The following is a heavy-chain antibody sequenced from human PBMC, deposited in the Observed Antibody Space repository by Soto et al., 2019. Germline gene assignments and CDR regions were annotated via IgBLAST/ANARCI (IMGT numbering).Heavy chain of an antibody. Sequence: PGGSLRLSCAASGFSFSSHGMHWVRQAPGKGLEWVAVVTFDGSHQYYADSVKGRFTISRDNSRNMVYLQMNSLREDDTAIYFCARSSTSDYRGPFDLWGQGIQVTVS. CDR1: GFSFSSHG. D-gene: IGHD4-4*01. J-gene: IGHJ5*02. V-gene: IGHV3-30*03. CDR3: ARSSTSDYRGPFDL. CDR2: VTFDGSHQ.